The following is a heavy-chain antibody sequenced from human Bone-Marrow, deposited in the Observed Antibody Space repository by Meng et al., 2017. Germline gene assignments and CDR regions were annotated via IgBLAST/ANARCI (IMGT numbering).Heavy chain of an antibody. Sequence: ASVKVSCKPSGYNFPYYYIHWVRRAPGQGLEWMGRINPKSGDTHYAQKFQARVTMTGDTSISTDYMELSSLRSEDKAVYYCARKYYDDIGSYFDYWGQGTLVTVSS. CDR1: GYNFPYYY. D-gene: IGHD3-22*01. CDR2: INPKSGDT. V-gene: IGHV1-2*06. CDR3: ARKYYDDIGSYFDY. J-gene: IGHJ4*02.